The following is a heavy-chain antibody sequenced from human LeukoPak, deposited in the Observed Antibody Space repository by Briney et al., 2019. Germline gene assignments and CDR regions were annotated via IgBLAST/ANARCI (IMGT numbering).Heavy chain of an antibody. J-gene: IGHJ4*02. V-gene: IGHV3-30*18. CDR3: AKGPVVTTVTGWVYKGLDY. Sequence: GGSLRLSCAASGFTFSSYWMSWVRQAPGKGLEWVAVISYDGSNKYYADSVKGRFTISRDNSKSTLYLQMNSLRAEDTAVYYCAKGPVVTTVTGWVYKGLDYWGQGTLVTVSS. CDR2: ISYDGSNK. D-gene: IGHD4-17*01. CDR1: GFTFSSYW.